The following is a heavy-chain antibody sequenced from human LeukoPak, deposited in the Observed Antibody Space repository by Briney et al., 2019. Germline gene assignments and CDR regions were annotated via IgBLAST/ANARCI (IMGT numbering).Heavy chain of an antibody. Sequence: GASLRLSCAAAGFTFSNCAMHWGRQTPGKQLEHVSAISTNGDSTYYANSVKGRFTISRDNSKNTLHLQMGSLRVEDMAVYYCARWASTSCYDYWGQGTLVTVSS. CDR3: ARWASTSCYDY. CDR2: ISTNGDST. J-gene: IGHJ4*02. V-gene: IGHV3-64*01. CDR1: GFTFSNCA. D-gene: IGHD2-2*01.